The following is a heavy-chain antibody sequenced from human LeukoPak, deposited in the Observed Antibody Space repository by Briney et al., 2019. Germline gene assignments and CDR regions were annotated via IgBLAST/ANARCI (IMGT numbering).Heavy chain of an antibody. V-gene: IGHV3-21*01. CDR1: GFTFSSYS. J-gene: IGHJ4*02. CDR2: ISGDSRYI. D-gene: IGHD2-2*01. Sequence: GGSLRLSCAASGFTFSSYSMNWVRQAPGKGLEWVSAISGDSRYIYYADSVRGRFTISRDNAENSLYVQMNSLRVEDTAVYYCARAPTVLVGYCSSSSCQADYWGQGTLVTVSS. CDR3: ARAPTVLVGYCSSSSCQADY.